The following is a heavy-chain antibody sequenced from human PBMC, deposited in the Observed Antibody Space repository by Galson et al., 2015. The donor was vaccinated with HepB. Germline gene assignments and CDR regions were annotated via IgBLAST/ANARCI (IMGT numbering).Heavy chain of an antibody. J-gene: IGHJ6*02. CDR3: VVFVGAHFRNGMDV. D-gene: IGHD1-26*01. CDR1: GFVVNSHY. V-gene: IGHV3-66*01. CDR2: LYSGGTT. Sequence: SLRLSCAASGFVVNSHYMYWVRQAPGKGLECVAILYSGGTTHYAESVKGRFTISRDTSHNTLHLQMNRLNVHDTGTYYCVVFVGAHFRNGMDVWGQGTTVTVSS.